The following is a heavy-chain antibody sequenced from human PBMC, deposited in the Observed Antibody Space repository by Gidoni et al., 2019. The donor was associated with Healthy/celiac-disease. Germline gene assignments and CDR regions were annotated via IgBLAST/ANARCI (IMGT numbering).Heavy chain of an antibody. Sequence: HVQLVQSGAEVKKPAASVQVSCKASGSTFTSYHINWVRQATGKGLEWMGWMNPNSGNTGYAQKVQGRVTMTRNTSISTAYMELSSLRSEDTAVYYCARAERWFGRRNLGVDYWGQGTLVTVSS. D-gene: IGHD3-10*01. CDR2: MNPNSGNT. CDR3: ARAERWFGRRNLGVDY. J-gene: IGHJ4*02. V-gene: IGHV1-8*01. CDR1: GSTFTSYH.